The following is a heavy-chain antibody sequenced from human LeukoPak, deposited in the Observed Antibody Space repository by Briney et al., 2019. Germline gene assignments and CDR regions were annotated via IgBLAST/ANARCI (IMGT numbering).Heavy chain of an antibody. Sequence: SVKVSCKASGYTFTSYGISWVRQAPGQGLEWMGWIIPILDIANYAQKFQGRVTITADKSTSTAYMELSSLRSEDTAMYYCATLTWVYGMDVWGQGTTVTVSS. J-gene: IGHJ6*02. D-gene: IGHD4/OR15-4a*01. CDR1: GYTFTSYG. CDR2: IIPILDIA. CDR3: ATLTWVYGMDV. V-gene: IGHV1-69*10.